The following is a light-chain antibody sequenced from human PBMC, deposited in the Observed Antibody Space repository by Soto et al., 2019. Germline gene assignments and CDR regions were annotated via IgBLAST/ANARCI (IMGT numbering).Light chain of an antibody. Sequence: DIQMTQSPSSLSASVGDRVTITCRASQSISSYLNWYQQKPGKAPKLLIYAASSLQSGVPSRFSGSGSGTHFTLTVSSLQPEDFATYYCQQSYSTPHFGGGTKVEIK. CDR2: AAS. CDR3: QQSYSTPH. V-gene: IGKV1-39*01. J-gene: IGKJ4*01. CDR1: QSISSY.